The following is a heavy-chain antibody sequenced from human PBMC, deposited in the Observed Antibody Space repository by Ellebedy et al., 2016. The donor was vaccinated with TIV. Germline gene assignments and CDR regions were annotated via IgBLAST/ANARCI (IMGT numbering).Heavy chain of an antibody. CDR3: ARHTPASGPRYLDL. CDR2: IKEGGSEK. J-gene: IGHJ2*01. D-gene: IGHD2-2*01. Sequence: PGGSLRLSCAAPGFTFSSYWMNWVRQAPGKGLEWVANIKEGGSEKYYVDSVKGRFTISRDNAKNSVYLEMNSLRAEDAGVYFCARHTPASGPRYLDLWGRGTLVTVSS. CDR1: GFTFSSYW. V-gene: IGHV3-7*01.